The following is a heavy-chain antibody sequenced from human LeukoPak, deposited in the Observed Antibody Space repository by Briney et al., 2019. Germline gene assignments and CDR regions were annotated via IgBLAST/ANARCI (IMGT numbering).Heavy chain of an antibody. CDR3: ARYYYDSSGYSLDY. Sequence: SGPALVKPTQTLTLTCTFSGFSLSTSGMCVSWIRQPPGKALEWLARIDWDDDKYYSTSLKTRLTISKNTSKNQVVLTMTNMDPVDTATYYCARYYYDSSGYSLDYWGQGTLVTVSS. CDR2: IDWDDDK. J-gene: IGHJ4*02. D-gene: IGHD3-22*01. V-gene: IGHV2-70*11. CDR1: GFSLSTSGMC.